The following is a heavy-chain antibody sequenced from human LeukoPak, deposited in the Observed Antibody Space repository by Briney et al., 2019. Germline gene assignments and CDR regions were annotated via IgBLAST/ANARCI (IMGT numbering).Heavy chain of an antibody. CDR1: GFTFSDYD. Sequence: GGSLRLSCAASGFTFSDYDMHWVRQATGKGLEWVSAIGTAGDTYYTGSVKGRFTISRENAKNSLYLQMNSLRAGDTAVYYCARRQGDYDILTGYTEHWGQGTLVTVSS. V-gene: IGHV3-13*01. D-gene: IGHD3-9*01. CDR3: ARRQGDYDILTGYTEH. J-gene: IGHJ4*02. CDR2: IGTAGDT.